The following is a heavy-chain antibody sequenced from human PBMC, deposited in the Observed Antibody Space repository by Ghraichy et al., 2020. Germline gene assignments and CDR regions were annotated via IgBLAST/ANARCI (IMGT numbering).Heavy chain of an antibody. Sequence: GGSLRLSCAASGFTFSSYWMSWVRQAPGKGLEWVANIKQDGSEKYYVDSVKGRFTISRDNAKNSLYLQMNSLRAEDTAVYYCARDFLPSGSYSYFQHWGQGTLVTVSS. D-gene: IGHD1-26*01. J-gene: IGHJ1*01. CDR3: ARDFLPSGSYSYFQH. V-gene: IGHV3-7*01. CDR2: IKQDGSEK. CDR1: GFTFSSYW.